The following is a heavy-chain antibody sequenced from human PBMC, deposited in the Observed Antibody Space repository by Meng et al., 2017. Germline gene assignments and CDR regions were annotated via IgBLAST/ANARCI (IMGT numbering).Heavy chain of an antibody. D-gene: IGHD1-26*01. CDR3: ARGSYSFDS. J-gene: IGHJ4*02. CDR1: GDSVSSNSAA. Sequence: QTQLKQSGPGLVKPSQTLSLICAISGDSVSSNSAAWNWFRQSPSRGLEWLGRAYYRSKWYHDYAESVKSRISIDPDTSKNQFSLQLRSVTPEDSAVYYCARGSYSFDSWGQRTLVTVSS. V-gene: IGHV6-1*01. CDR2: AYYRSKWYH.